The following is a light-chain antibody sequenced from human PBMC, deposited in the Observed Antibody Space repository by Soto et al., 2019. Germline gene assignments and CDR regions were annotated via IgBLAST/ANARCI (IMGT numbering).Light chain of an antibody. CDR1: QIISSTY. J-gene: IGKJ2*01. V-gene: IGKV3-20*01. Sequence: DIVLTQSPGTLSLSPGERATLSCRASQIISSTYLGWYQQKPGQAPRLLIYGASSRATGIPDRFSGSGSGTDCTLTISRLEPEDFAVYYCQHYGTSLYTCGQGTKLEIK. CDR2: GAS. CDR3: QHYGTSLYT.